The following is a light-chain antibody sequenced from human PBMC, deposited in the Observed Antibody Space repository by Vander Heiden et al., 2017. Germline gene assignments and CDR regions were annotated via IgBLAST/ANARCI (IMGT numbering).Light chain of an antibody. CDR2: KVS. J-gene: IGKJ2*01. V-gene: IGKV2-30*01. CDR1: PSLVYRDGNTN. Sequence: DVVMPQSPLPLPVTLGQPASIPCRSRPSLVYRDGNTNMNWVQQRPGQSPRLLSYKVSNRDSGVPDRFRGSGSGTDVTLKISRVEAEDVGVENGMQGKHWPPYTCGQGTKLEIK. CDR3: MQGKHWPPYT.